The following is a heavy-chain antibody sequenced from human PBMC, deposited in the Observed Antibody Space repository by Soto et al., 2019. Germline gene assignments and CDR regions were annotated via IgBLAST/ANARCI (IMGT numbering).Heavy chain of an antibody. CDR2: ISGSADTI. J-gene: IGHJ4*02. CDR3: AKDYRNSNSWYVIDY. Sequence: EVQLLESGGGLVQPGGSLRLSCAASEFTFSSYAMSWVRQAPGKGLEWVSSISGSADTIYYTDSVKGRFTISRDNSKNRLSLHMNSLKAEDKAVYYCAKDYRNSNSWYVIDYWGQGTLVTVSS. CDR1: EFTFSSYA. D-gene: IGHD6-13*01. V-gene: IGHV3-23*01.